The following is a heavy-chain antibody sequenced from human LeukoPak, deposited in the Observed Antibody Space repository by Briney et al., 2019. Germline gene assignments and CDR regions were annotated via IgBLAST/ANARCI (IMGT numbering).Heavy chain of an antibody. CDR1: TFTFSSYN. D-gene: IGHD2-2*01. V-gene: IGHV3-48*01. CDR3: ARFPPYCSSTSCPPAYFDY. Sequence: GGSLRLSCVASTFTFSSYNMAWVRQAPGKGLEWVSYISRSSSTLHYADSVKGRFTVSRDNAKNSLYLQMNSLRVEDTAVYYCARFPPYCSSTSCPPAYFDYWGQGTLVTVSS. CDR2: ISRSSSTL. J-gene: IGHJ4*02.